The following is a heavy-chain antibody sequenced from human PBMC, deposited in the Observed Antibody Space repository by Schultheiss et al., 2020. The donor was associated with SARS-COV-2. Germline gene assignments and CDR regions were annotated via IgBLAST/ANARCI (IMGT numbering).Heavy chain of an antibody. CDR2: IYYSGST. V-gene: IGHV4-4*02. D-gene: IGHD3-10*01. Sequence: GSLRLSCAVSGGSVSSSNWWTWVRQPPGKGLEWIGYIYYSGSTNYNPSLTGRVTVSGDTSKNQLSLKLSSVTAADTAVYYCASSGSGSYYKAHYYYYGMDVWGQGTTVTVSS. J-gene: IGHJ6*02. CDR1: GGSVSSSNW. CDR3: ASSGSGSYYKAHYYYYGMDV.